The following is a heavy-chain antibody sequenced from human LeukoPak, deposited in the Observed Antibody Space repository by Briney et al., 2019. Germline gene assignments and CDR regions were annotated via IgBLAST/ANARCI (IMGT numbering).Heavy chain of an antibody. V-gene: IGHV4-59*01. CDR3: ARGMTQEYYYYYYYMDV. CDR2: IYYSGST. Sequence: SETLSLTCTVSGGSISSYYWSWIRQPPGKGLERIGYIYYSGSTNYNPSLKSRVTISVDTSKNQFSLKLSSVTAADTAVYYCARGMTQEYYYYYYYMDVWGKGTTVTVSS. CDR1: GGSISSYY. J-gene: IGHJ6*03.